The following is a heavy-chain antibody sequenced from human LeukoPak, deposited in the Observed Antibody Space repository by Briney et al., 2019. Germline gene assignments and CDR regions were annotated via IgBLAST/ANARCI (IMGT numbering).Heavy chain of an antibody. CDR1: GFTFSSYS. J-gene: IGHJ6*04. CDR2: ISFDGNNK. D-gene: IGHD3-10*01. Sequence: GGSLRLSCAASGFTFSSYSMHWVRQAPGKGLEWVAIISFDGNNKYYADSVKGRFTISRDNSKNTLYLQMNSLRAEDTAVYYCAKALNYYGSGSPDYWGKGTTVTVSS. CDR3: AKALNYYGSGSPDY. V-gene: IGHV3-30-3*01.